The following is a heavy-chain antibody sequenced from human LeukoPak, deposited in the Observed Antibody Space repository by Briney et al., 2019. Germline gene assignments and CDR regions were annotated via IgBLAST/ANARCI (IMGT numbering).Heavy chain of an antibody. CDR2: ISGTGYET. CDR3: SKSGGLLDV. CDR1: GLTFPTYG. V-gene: IGHV3-23*01. Sequence: PGGSLRLSCAAPGLTFPTYGMSWVRQAPGKGPEWVSSISGTGYETHYSESVTGRFTISRDSSKNTVYLQMTSLRAEDTAEYYCSKSGGLLDVRGQGTTVTVPS. D-gene: IGHD2-15*01. J-gene: IGHJ6*02.